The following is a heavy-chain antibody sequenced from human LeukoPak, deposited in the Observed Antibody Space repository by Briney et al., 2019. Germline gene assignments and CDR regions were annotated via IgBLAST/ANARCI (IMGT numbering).Heavy chain of an antibody. J-gene: IGHJ5*02. CDR2: ISAYDGNT. Sequence: ASVKVSCKASGYKFTNYGISWVRQAPGQGLEWMGWISAYDGNTNYAQEVQGRVTMTTDTSTSTAYMELRSLRSDDTAVYYCARDKVIATAGTPNWFDPWGQGTLVTVSS. D-gene: IGHD6-13*01. V-gene: IGHV1-18*01. CDR1: GYKFTNYG. CDR3: ARDKVIATAGTPNWFDP.